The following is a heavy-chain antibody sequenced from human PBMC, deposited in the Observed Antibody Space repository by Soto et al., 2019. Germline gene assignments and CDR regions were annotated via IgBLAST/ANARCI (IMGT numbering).Heavy chain of an antibody. CDR2: INWNSGNI. D-gene: IGHD2-8*01. CDR3: AKGTKYCSSGVCSVCDY. J-gene: IGHJ4*02. CDR1: GFSFDEYA. V-gene: IGHV3-9*01. Sequence: EVQVAESGGGSVQPGRSLRLSCEASGFSFDEYAMHWVRQVPGKGLEWVSSINWNSGNIGYADSVRGRFTISRDNAKNSLYLQMNSLRPEDTAFYYCAKGTKYCSSGVCSVCDYWGQGTLVTVSS.